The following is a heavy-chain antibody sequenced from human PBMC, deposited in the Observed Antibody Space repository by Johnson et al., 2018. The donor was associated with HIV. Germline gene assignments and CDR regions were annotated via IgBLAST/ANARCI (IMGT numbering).Heavy chain of an antibody. CDR1: GFTLDDYG. CDR2: IFSGGST. D-gene: IGHD5-24*01. J-gene: IGHJ3*02. Sequence: VQLVESGGGVVRPGGSLRLSCAASGFTLDDYGMSWVRQAPGKGLEWVSVIFSGGSTYYADSVNGRFTISRDNSKNTLYLQMNSLRAEDTALYYCARACRDGYTCDAFDIWGQGTMVTVSS. CDR3: ARACRDGYTCDAFDI. V-gene: IGHV3-66*01.